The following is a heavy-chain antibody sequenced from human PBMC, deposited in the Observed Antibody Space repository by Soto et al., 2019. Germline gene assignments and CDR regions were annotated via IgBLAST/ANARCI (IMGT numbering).Heavy chain of an antibody. CDR3: ATELNAMQAFDI. CDR2: TWYDESHK. V-gene: IGHV3-33*01. J-gene: IGHJ3*02. Sequence: QVQLVESGGGVVQPGRSLRLSCVASGFTFSTYGMHWVRQAPGKGLEWVAMTWYDESHKYYADSVKDRFTISRDNSKNTLYLQMNSLRDEDSAVYYCATELNAMQAFDIWGQGTMVTVSS. CDR1: GFTFSTYG. D-gene: IGHD1-1*01.